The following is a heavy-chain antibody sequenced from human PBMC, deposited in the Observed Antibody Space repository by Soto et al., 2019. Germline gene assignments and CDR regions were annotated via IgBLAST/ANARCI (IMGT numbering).Heavy chain of an antibody. Sequence: PSETLSLTCTVSGGSISSYYWSWIRQPPGKGLEWIGYIYYSGSTNYNPSLKSRVTISVDTSKNQFSLKLSSVTAADTAVYYCASLTYYDSSGYYYPGNWFDPWGQGTLVTVSS. D-gene: IGHD3-22*01. J-gene: IGHJ5*02. CDR1: GGSISSYY. CDR3: ASLTYYDSSGYYYPGNWFDP. V-gene: IGHV4-59*01. CDR2: IYYSGST.